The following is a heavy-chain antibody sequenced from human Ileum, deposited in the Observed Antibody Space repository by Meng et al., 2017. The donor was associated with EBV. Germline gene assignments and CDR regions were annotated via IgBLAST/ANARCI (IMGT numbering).Heavy chain of an antibody. J-gene: IGHJ4*02. CDR1: GGSVNGHPW. V-gene: IGHV4-4*02. Sequence: QVDRQVAGPGLVKPSGPVSLPCTVCGGSVNGHPWWSWVRQPPGEGLEWIGQIYHSGATNYNPSLKSRVTISVDTSENQFSLELNSVTAADTAVYYCARIPYGDIYSAYFDYWSPGTLVTVSS. CDR2: IYHSGAT. CDR3: ARIPYGDIYSAYFDY. D-gene: IGHD2-21*02.